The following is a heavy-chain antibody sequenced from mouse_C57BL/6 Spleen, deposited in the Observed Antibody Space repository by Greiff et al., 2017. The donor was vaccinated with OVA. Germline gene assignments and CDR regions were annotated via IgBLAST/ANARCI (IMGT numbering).Heavy chain of an antibody. Sequence: QVQLQQPGAELVKPGASVKMSCKASGYTFTSYWITWVKQRPGQGLEWIGDIYPGSGSTNYNEKFKSKATLTVDTSSSTAYMQLSSLTSEDSAVYYCARAGPGTRYFDYWGQGTTLTVSS. J-gene: IGHJ2*01. CDR2: IYPGSGST. D-gene: IGHD4-1*01. CDR3: ARAGPGTRYFDY. V-gene: IGHV1-55*01. CDR1: GYTFTSYW.